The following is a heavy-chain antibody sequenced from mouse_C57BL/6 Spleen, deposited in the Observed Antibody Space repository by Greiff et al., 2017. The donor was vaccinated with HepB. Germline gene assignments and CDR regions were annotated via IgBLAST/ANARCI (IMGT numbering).Heavy chain of an antibody. Sequence: QVQLQQSGPELVKPGASVKLSCKASGYTFTSYDINWVKQRPGQGLEWIGWIYPRDGSTKYNEKFKGKATLTVDTSSSTAYMELHSLTSEDSAVYFCARADYYGSSYTRFAYWGQGTLVTVSA. V-gene: IGHV1-85*01. D-gene: IGHD1-1*01. CDR1: GYTFTSYD. J-gene: IGHJ3*01. CDR3: ARADYYGSSYTRFAY. CDR2: IYPRDGST.